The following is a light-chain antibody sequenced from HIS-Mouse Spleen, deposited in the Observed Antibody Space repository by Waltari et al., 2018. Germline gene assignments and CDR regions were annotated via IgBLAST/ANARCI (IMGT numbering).Light chain of an antibody. CDR1: ALPKKY. V-gene: IGLV3-10*01. Sequence: SYELTQPPSVALSPEQTARITCSGDALPKKYAYWYQQKSGQAPVLVIYEDSKRPSGIPVRFSGSSSGTMATLTISGAQVEDEADYYCYSTDSSGNHRVFGGGTKLTVL. CDR2: EDS. CDR3: YSTDSSGNHRV. J-gene: IGLJ2*01.